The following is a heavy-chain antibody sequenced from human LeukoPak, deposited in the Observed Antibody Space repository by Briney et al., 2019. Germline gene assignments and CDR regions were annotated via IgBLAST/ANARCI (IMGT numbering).Heavy chain of an antibody. CDR2: ISSSSTI. CDR3: ARPIAAAGPDAFDK. V-gene: IGHV3-48*01. J-gene: IGHJ3*02. Sequence: GGSLRLSCAPSGFTFSSYSMTWVRQAPGKGLEWVSYISSSSTIYYADSVKGRFTISRDNAKNSLYLQMNSLRAEDTAVYYCARPIAAAGPDAFDKWGQGTMVTVSS. D-gene: IGHD6-13*01. CDR1: GFTFSSYS.